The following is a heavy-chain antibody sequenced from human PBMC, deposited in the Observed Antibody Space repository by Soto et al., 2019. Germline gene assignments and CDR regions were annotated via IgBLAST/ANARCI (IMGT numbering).Heavy chain of an antibody. CDR3: VRYCSTTLCNGVATRTFDY. Sequence: GGSLRLSCAASRFTFSTYEMNWVRQAPGKGLEWVSYISTSGSTVYYADSVKGRFTISRDNTRNSLYLQMKSLRDEDTALYYCVRYCSTTLCNGVATRTFDYWGQGTLVTVSS. D-gene: IGHD2-2*01. V-gene: IGHV3-48*03. CDR2: ISTSGSTV. CDR1: RFTFSTYE. J-gene: IGHJ4*02.